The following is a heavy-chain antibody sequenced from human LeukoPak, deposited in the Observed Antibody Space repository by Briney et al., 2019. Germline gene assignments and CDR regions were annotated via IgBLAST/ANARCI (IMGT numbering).Heavy chain of an antibody. V-gene: IGHV4-39*07. Sequence: SETLSLTCTVSGGSISSSSSYWSWIRQPPGKGLEWIGEINHSGSTNYNPSLKSRVTISVDTSKNQFSLKLSSVTAADTAVYYCARGGSYYLFMIYWGQGTLVTVSS. CDR3: ARGGSYYLFMIY. CDR2: INHSGST. CDR1: GGSISSSSSY. J-gene: IGHJ4*02. D-gene: IGHD1-26*01.